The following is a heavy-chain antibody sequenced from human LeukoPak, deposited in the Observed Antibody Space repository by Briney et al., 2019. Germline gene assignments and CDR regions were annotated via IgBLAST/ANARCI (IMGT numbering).Heavy chain of an antibody. V-gene: IGHV3-66*02. CDR3: ARDFGRGYCSSTSCYGWFDP. J-gene: IGHJ5*02. Sequence: GGSLRLSCAASGFTVSSKYMSWVRQAPGKGLEWVSVIFSGDNTYYADSVKGRFAISRDNSKNTLYLQMNSLRAEDTAVYYCARDFGRGYCSSTSCYGWFDPWGQGTLVTVSS. CDR1: GFTVSSKY. D-gene: IGHD2-2*01. CDR2: IFSGDNT.